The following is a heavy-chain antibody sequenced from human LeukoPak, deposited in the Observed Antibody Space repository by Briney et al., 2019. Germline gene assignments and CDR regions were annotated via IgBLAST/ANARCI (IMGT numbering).Heavy chain of an antibody. D-gene: IGHD3-22*01. CDR1: GGALSDYY. J-gene: IGHJ4*02. CDR3: ARGLKHHYESSGYYLYNFDC. Sequence: PSETLFLTCAVQGGALSDYYWSWSRQPPGKGLEWIGEINHGGGTNYNPSLKSRVSTSVDTSKNQFSLKLSSVTAADTAVYYCARGLKHHYESSGYYLYNFDCWGQGSLVTVSS. V-gene: IGHV4-34*01. CDR2: INHGGGT.